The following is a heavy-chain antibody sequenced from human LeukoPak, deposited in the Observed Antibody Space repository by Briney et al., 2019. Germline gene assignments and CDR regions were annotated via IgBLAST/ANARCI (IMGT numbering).Heavy chain of an antibody. Sequence: GGSLRLSCAASGLTVSSSYMSWVRQAPGKGLEWVSIIYRGGATYYADSVKGRFTISRDNSKNTLYLQMNSLRAEDTAVYYCARLDGYNSFDYWGQGTLVTVSS. CDR2: IYRGGAT. V-gene: IGHV3-53*01. CDR1: GLTVSSSY. J-gene: IGHJ4*02. CDR3: ARLDGYNSFDY. D-gene: IGHD5-24*01.